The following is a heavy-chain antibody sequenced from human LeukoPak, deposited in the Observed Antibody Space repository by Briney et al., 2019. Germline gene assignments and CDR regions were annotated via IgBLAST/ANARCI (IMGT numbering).Heavy chain of an antibody. Sequence: GGSLRLSCAASGFTVSSNYMSWVRQAPGKGLEWVSVIYSGGSTYYADSVKGRFTISRDNSKNTLYLQMNSLRAEDTAVYYCAKDRCKTSSKGSDYWGQGTLVSVSS. D-gene: IGHD6-6*01. V-gene: IGHV3-66*01. CDR2: IYSGGST. CDR1: GFTVSSNY. J-gene: IGHJ4*02. CDR3: AKDRCKTSSKGSDY.